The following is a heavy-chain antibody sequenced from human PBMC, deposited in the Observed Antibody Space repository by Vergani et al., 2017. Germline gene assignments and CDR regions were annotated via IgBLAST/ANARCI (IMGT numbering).Heavy chain of an antibody. CDR2: IYHSGST. D-gene: IGHD3-10*01. CDR1: GYSISSGYY. J-gene: IGHJ5*02. CDR3: ARLGYNGSGSDVWFDP. Sequence: QVQLQESGPGLVKPSETLSLTCAVSGYSISSGYYWGWIRQPPGKGLEWIGSIYHSGSTYYNPSLKSRVTISVDTSKNQFSLKLSSVTAADTAVYYCARLGYNGSGSDVWFDPWGQGTLVTVSS. V-gene: IGHV4-38-2*01.